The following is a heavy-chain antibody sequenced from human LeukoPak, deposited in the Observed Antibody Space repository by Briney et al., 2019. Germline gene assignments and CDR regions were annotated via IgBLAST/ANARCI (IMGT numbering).Heavy chain of an antibody. CDR2: IYYSGST. CDR1: GGSISSHY. CDR3: ARGAYHYGSGSYYFDY. D-gene: IGHD3-10*01. J-gene: IGHJ4*02. Sequence: SETLSLTCTVSGGSISSHYWSWIRQPPGKGLEWIGYIYYSGSTNYNPSLKSRVTMSVDKSKNQLSLKLSSVTAADTAVYYCARGAYHYGSGSYYFDYWGQGTLVTVSS. V-gene: IGHV4-59*11.